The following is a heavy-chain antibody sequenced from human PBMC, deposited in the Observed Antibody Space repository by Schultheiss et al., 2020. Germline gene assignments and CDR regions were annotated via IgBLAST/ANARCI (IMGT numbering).Heavy chain of an antibody. Sequence: SETLSLTCAVYGGSFSIYYWIWIRQSPGNGLEWIGEIIHSGSTNYNPSLKSRVTISVDTSKNRLSLRLTSMTAADTAVYKCARGPIAARPTNWFDPWGQGTLVNVYS. D-gene: IGHD6-6*01. CDR3: ARGPIAARPTNWFDP. V-gene: IGHV4-34*01. J-gene: IGHJ5*02. CDR1: GGSFSIYY. CDR2: IIHSGST.